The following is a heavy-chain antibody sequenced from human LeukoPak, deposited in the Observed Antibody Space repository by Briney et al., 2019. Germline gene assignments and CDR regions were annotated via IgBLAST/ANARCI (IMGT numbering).Heavy chain of an antibody. D-gene: IGHD3-10*01. CDR2: IYYSGST. CDR3: ARDHRLWFGELLPDY. J-gene: IGHJ4*02. V-gene: IGHV4-59*01. Sequence: PSETLSLTCTVSGGSISSYYWSWIRQPPGKGLEWIGYIYYSGSTNYNPSLKSRVTISVDTSKNQFSLKLSSVTAADTAVYYCARDHRLWFGELLPDYWGQGTLVTVSS. CDR1: GGSISSYY.